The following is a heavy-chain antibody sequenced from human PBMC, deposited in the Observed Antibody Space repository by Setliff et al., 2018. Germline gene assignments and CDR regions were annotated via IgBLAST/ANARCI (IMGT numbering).Heavy chain of an antibody. J-gene: IGHJ4*02. CDR1: GGSISGFA. CDR2: ISSSGGT. Sequence: SETLSLTCTVSGGSISGFAWNWIRQFPGKRLEWIGEISSSGGTLYTPSLRSRVSMSVDTSKNQFSLKLSSVTAADTAVYYCARVPNFWSGYLDYWGQGTLVTVSS. CDR3: ARVPNFWSGYLDY. V-gene: IGHV4-59*12. D-gene: IGHD3-3*01.